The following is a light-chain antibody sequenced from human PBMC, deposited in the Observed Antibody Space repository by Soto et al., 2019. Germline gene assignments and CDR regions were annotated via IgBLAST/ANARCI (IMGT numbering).Light chain of an antibody. CDR3: CSYAGSTTHVV. CDR1: SSDVGSYNL. V-gene: IGLV2-23*01. CDR2: EGT. J-gene: IGLJ2*01. Sequence: QSALTQPASVSGSPGQSITISCTGTSSDVGSYNLVSWYQQHPGKAPKLMIYEGTKRPSGVSNRFSGSESGNTASLTISGLQAEDEADYYCCSYAGSTTHVVIGGGTKVTVL.